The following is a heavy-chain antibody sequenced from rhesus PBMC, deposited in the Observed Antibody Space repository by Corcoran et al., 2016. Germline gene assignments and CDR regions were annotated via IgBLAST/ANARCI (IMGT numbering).Heavy chain of an antibody. CDR2: IMGSSGST. V-gene: IGHV4-165*01. Sequence: QVQLQESGPGLVKPSETLSLTCAVSGGSFSGYYWGWIRQPPGKGLEWIGYIMGSSGSTNYNPSLKSRVTISTDTSKNQFSLKLSSVTAADTAVYYCAKNDYGNLLSAYWGQGVLVTVSS. CDR1: GGSFSGYY. CDR3: AKNDYGNLLSAY. D-gene: IGHD4-35*01. J-gene: IGHJ4*01.